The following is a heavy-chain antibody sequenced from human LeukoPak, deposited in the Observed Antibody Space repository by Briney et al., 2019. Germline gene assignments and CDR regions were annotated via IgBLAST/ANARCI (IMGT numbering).Heavy chain of an antibody. V-gene: IGHV3-21*01. Sequence: GGSLRLSCAASGFTFSSYSMNWVRQAPGKGLEWVSSISSSSSYIYYADSVKGRFTISRDNAKNSLYLQMNSLRAEDTAVYYCAREKRYSGSYRYFDYWGQGTLVTVSS. CDR1: GFTFSSYS. D-gene: IGHD1-26*01. CDR2: ISSSSSYI. CDR3: AREKRYSGSYRYFDY. J-gene: IGHJ4*02.